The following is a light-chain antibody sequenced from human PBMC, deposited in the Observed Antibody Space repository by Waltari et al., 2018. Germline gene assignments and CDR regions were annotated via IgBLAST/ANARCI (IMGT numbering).Light chain of an antibody. V-gene: IGKV1-27*01. CDR2: GGS. J-gene: IGKJ5*01. Sequence: DIQMTQSPSSLSASVGDRVTITCRASQVIANDLAWYQQKPGKAPNLLIYGGSTLRSGVPSRFSGSGSGTDFTLTISRLQSEDVAAYYCQKYNSVPLCTFGQGTRLDIK. CDR1: QVIAND. CDR3: QKYNSVPLCT.